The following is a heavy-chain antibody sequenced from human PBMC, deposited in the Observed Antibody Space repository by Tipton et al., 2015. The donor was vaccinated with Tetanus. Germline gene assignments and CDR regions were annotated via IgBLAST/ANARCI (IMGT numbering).Heavy chain of an antibody. Sequence: QSGAEVKKSGESLKIPCKGSGYSFTSKWIGWVRQMPGKGLEWMGIVYPGDSDPRYSPSFQGQVTISADKSISAAYLQWSSLKASDTGIYYCARQDCSGGSCSLDVWGQGTTVTVSS. CDR2: VYPGDSDP. D-gene: IGHD2-15*01. J-gene: IGHJ6*02. CDR1: GYSFTSKW. CDR3: ARQDCSGGSCSLDV. V-gene: IGHV5-51*01.